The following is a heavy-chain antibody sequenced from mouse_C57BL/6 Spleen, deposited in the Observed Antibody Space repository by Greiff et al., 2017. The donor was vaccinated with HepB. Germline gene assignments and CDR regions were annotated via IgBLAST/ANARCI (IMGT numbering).Heavy chain of an antibody. CDR3: TRWGGYYGGCAY. CDR2: IDPETGGT. V-gene: IGHV1-15*01. J-gene: IGHJ3*01. Sequence: QVQLNESGAELVRPGASVTLSCKASGYTFTDYEMHWVKQTPVHGLEWIGAIDPETGGTAYNQKFKGKAILTADKSSSTAYMELRSLTSEDSAVYYCTRWGGYYGGCAYWGQGTLVTVSA. CDR1: GYTFTDYE. D-gene: IGHD2-3*01.